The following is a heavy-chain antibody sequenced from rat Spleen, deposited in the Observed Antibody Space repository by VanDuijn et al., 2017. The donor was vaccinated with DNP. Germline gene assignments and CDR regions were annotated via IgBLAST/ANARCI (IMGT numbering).Heavy chain of an antibody. J-gene: IGHJ4*01. CDR2: ISYSGTT. D-gene: IGHD1-12*01. CDR1: GYSITNNY. V-gene: IGHV3-1*01. Sequence: EVQLQESGPGLVKISQSLSLTCSVTGYSITNNYWAWIRKFPGNKMEWMGYISYSGTTGYNPSLRSRISITRDTSKNQFFLQLNSVTTEDTATYYCARHRTIMPYYYAMDAWGQGASVTVSS. CDR3: ARHRTIMPYYYAMDA.